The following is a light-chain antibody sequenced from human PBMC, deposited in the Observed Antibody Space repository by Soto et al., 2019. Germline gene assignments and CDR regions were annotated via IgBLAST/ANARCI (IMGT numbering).Light chain of an antibody. V-gene: IGLV2-14*03. CDR1: SSDVGGYNY. CDR2: DVS. J-gene: IGLJ1*01. Sequence: QPALTQPASVSGSPGQSITTSCTGTSSDVGGYNYVSWYQHHPGKAPKLIIYDVSNRPSGVSIRFSGSKSDNTASLTISGLQPEDEADYHCSSYTTSNTRQIVFGTGTKVTVL. CDR3: SSYTTSNTRQIV.